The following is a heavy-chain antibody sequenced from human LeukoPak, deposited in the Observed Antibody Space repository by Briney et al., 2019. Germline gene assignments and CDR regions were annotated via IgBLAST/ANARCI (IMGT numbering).Heavy chain of an antibody. V-gene: IGHV3-64*01. J-gene: IGHJ6*03. Sequence: GGSLRLSCAASGFTFSSYAKHWVRQAPGKGLEYVSAISSNGGSAYYANSVKGRFTISRDNSKNTLYLQMGSLRAEDMAVYYCARDPYDSSGYPHFTYYYYYMDVWGKGTTVTVSS. D-gene: IGHD3-22*01. CDR1: GFTFSSYA. CDR2: ISSNGGSA. CDR3: ARDPYDSSGYPHFTYYYYYMDV.